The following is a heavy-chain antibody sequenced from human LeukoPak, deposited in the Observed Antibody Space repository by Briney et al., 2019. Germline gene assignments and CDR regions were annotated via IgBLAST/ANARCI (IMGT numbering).Heavy chain of an antibody. J-gene: IGHJ6*03. CDR1: GFTFSTYG. D-gene: IGHD4-17*01. V-gene: IGHV3-30*02. CDR2: IRYDGSNK. CDR3: AKGATVTPDYYYYYMDV. Sequence: PGRSLRLSCAASGFTFSTYGMHWVRQAPGKGLEWVAFIRYDGSNKYYVDSVKGRFTISRDNSKNTLYLQMNSLRAADTAVYYCAKGATVTPDYYYYYMDVWGKGTTVTVSS.